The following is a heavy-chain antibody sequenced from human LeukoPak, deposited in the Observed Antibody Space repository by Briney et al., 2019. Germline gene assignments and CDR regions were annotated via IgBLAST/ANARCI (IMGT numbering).Heavy chain of an antibody. D-gene: IGHD3-10*01. Sequence: ASVKVSCTASGYTFTSYGISWVRQAPGQGLEWMGWISAYNGNTNYAQKLQGRVTMTTDTSTSTAYMELRSLRSDDTAVYYCARDLITVVRGPIGYWGQGTLVTVSS. CDR2: ISAYNGNT. CDR3: ARDLITVVRGPIGY. V-gene: IGHV1-18*01. CDR1: GYTFTSYG. J-gene: IGHJ4*02.